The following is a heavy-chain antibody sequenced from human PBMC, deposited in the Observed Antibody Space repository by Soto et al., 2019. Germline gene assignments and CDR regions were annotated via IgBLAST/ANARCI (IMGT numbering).Heavy chain of an antibody. Sequence: PGEALKISCIGSGYTFSNYWIGWVRQIPWKGLEWMGVIYPGDSDTRYSPSFQGQVTISADKSLRTAYLQWSSLKASDTAMFYCARHGGEPSSSGDYYYYGMDVWGQGTTVTVSS. CDR1: GYTFSNYW. CDR2: IYPGDSDT. V-gene: IGHV5-51*01. D-gene: IGHD6-13*01. J-gene: IGHJ6*02. CDR3: ARHGGEPSSSGDYYYYGMDV.